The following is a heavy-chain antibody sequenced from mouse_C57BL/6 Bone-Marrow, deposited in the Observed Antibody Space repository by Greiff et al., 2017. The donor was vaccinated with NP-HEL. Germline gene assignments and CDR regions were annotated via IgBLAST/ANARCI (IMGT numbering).Heavy chain of an antibody. CDR3: ARSTFAPFITTVVEGPFWYFDV. CDR1: GYTFTSYW. CDR2: IDPSDSET. Sequence: QVQLQQPGAELVRPGSSVKLSCKASGYTFTSYWMHWVKQRPIQGLEWIGNIDPSDSETHYNQKFKDKATLTVDKSSSTAYMQLSSLTSEDSAVYNCARSTFAPFITTVVEGPFWYFDVWGTGTTVTVSS. J-gene: IGHJ1*03. D-gene: IGHD1-1*01. V-gene: IGHV1-52*01.